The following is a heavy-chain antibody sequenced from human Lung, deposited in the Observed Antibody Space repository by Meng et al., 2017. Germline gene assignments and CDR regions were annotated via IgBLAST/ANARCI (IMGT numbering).Heavy chain of an antibody. V-gene: IGHV4-30-4*01. J-gene: IGHJ2*01. CDR2: IYNSGST. Sequence: QGPLPESGPGLVNPSQTLFLPCTVSGGSIRSSNYYWSWIRQPPGKGLEWSGHIYNSGSTYYNPSLKSRITISVDTSKNQFSLKLSSVTAADTAVYYCARGQKGYFDLWGRGTLVTVSS. CDR3: ARGQKGYFDL. CDR1: GGSIRSSNYY.